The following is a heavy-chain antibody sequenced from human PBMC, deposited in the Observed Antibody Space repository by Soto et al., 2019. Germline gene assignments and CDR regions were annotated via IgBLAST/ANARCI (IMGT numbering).Heavy chain of an antibody. CDR1: GYTFTSYY. Sequence: GASVKVSCKASGYTFTSYYMHRVRQAPGQGLEWMGIINPSGGSTSYAQKFQGRVTMTRDTSTSTVYMELSSLRSEDTAVYYCARDPPRMITFGGVIVIDPSYYFDYWGQGTLVTVSS. CDR2: INPSGGST. CDR3: ARDPPRMITFGGVIVIDPSYYFDY. J-gene: IGHJ4*02. V-gene: IGHV1-46*01. D-gene: IGHD3-16*02.